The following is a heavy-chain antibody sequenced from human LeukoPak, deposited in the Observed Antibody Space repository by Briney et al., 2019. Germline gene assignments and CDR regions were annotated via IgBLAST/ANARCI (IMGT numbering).Heavy chain of an antibody. J-gene: IGHJ4*02. CDR1: GFTFSSYG. CDR3: ARDSPTYSIDY. Sequence: PGGSLRLSCAASGFTFSSYGMHWVRQAPGKGLEWVAVIWYDGSNKYYADSVKGRFTISRDNSKNTLYLQMNSLRAEDTAAYYCARDSPTYSIDYWGQGTLVTVSS. CDR2: IWYDGSNK. V-gene: IGHV3-33*01. D-gene: IGHD4-11*01.